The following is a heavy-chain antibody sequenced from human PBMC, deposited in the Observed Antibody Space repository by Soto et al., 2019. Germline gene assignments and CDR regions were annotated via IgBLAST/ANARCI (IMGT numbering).Heavy chain of an antibody. CDR1: GFTFSSYG. Sequence: GGSLILSCAGSGFTFSSYGMHWVRQAPGKGLEWVAVISYDGSNKYYADSVKGRFTISRDNSKNTLYLQMNSLRAEDTAVYYCANLAERLRYPILDYWGQGTLVTVSA. V-gene: IGHV3-30*18. D-gene: IGHD1-1*01. CDR3: ANLAERLRYPILDY. J-gene: IGHJ4*02. CDR2: ISYDGSNK.